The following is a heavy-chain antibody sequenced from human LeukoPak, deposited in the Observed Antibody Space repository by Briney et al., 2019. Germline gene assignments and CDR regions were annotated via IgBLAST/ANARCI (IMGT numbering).Heavy chain of an antibody. Sequence: SETLSLTCTVSGGSVSSSSYYWSWIRLPPGKGLEWIGYIYYSGSTNYNPSLKSRVTISVDTSKNQFSLKLSSVTAADTAVYYCARLTYYFDYWGQGTLVTVSS. CDR2: IYYSGST. CDR3: ARLTYYFDY. J-gene: IGHJ4*02. V-gene: IGHV4-61*01. CDR1: GGSVSSSSYY. D-gene: IGHD2-21*02.